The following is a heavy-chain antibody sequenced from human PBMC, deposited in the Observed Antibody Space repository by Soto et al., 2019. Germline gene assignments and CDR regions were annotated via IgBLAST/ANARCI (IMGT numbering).Heavy chain of an antibody. Sequence: SETLSLTCTVSGGSISSYYWSWIRQPPGKGLEWIGYIYYSGSTNYNPSLKSRVTISVDTSKNQFSLKLISVTAADTAVYYCARDTGDSSGYNDAFDIWGQGT. D-gene: IGHD3-22*01. J-gene: IGHJ3*02. V-gene: IGHV4-59*01. CDR3: ARDTGDSSGYNDAFDI. CDR1: GGSISSYY. CDR2: IYYSGST.